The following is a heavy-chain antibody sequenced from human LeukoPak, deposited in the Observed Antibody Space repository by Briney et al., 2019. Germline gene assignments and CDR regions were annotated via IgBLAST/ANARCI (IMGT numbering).Heavy chain of an antibody. J-gene: IGHJ4*02. CDR2: MYPGDSDG. CDR3: ARRSAAAYYFDY. D-gene: IGHD6-13*01. CDR1: EYSFTNYW. Sequence: GESLKISCKGSEYSFTNYWIGWVRQMPGKGLEWMGIMYPGDSDGRYSPSFEGQVTISADKSISTAYLQWSSLKASDTAMYFCARRSAAAYYFDYWGQGTLVTVSS. V-gene: IGHV5-51*01.